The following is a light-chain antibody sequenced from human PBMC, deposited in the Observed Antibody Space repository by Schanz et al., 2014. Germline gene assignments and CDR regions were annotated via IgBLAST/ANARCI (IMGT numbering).Light chain of an antibody. CDR2: DAS. Sequence: EIVLTQSPATLSLSPGERATLSCRASQSVSSYLAWYQQKPGQAPRLLIYDASNRATGIPARFSGSGSGTDFTLTISRLEPEDSAVYYCHQYGSIQWTFGQGTKVEIK. V-gene: IGKV3-11*01. CDR3: HQYGSIQWT. J-gene: IGKJ1*01. CDR1: QSVSSY.